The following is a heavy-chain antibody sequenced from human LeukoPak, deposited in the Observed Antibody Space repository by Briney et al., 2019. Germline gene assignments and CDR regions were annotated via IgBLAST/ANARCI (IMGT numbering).Heavy chain of an antibody. Sequence: GGSLRLSCAASGFTFSAYGMHWVRQAPGKGLEWVSGINWNGGSTGYADSVKGRFTISRDNAKNSLYLQMNSLRAEDTALYYCARDVGIAAAGDDYWGQGTLVTVSS. V-gene: IGHV3-20*04. J-gene: IGHJ4*02. CDR1: GFTFSAYG. CDR3: ARDVGIAAAGDDY. CDR2: INWNGGST. D-gene: IGHD6-13*01.